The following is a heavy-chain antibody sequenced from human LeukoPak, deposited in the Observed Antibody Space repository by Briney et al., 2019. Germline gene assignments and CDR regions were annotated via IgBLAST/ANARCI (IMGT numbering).Heavy chain of an antibody. Sequence: ASVEVSCKASGYTFTSYDINWVRQATGQGLEWMGWMNPNSGNTGYAQKFQGRVTMTRNTSISTAYMELSSLRSEDTAVYYCARENYGDYGFDYWGQGTLVTVSS. CDR1: GYTFTSYD. D-gene: IGHD4-17*01. CDR2: MNPNSGNT. J-gene: IGHJ4*02. CDR3: ARENYGDYGFDY. V-gene: IGHV1-8*01.